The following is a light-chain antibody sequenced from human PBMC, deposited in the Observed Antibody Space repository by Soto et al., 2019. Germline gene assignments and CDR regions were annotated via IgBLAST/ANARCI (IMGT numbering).Light chain of an antibody. V-gene: IGKV3-20*01. J-gene: IGKJ2*01. CDR3: QQFGSSPRYT. CDR1: QSVSSSY. CDR2: GAS. Sequence: EIVLTQSPGTLSLSPGERATLSCRASQSVSSSYLAWYQQKPGQAPRLLIYGASSRATGIPDRFSGSGSGTDFTLTLTRLEPEDSAVYYCQQFGSSPRYTFAQGTKLEIK.